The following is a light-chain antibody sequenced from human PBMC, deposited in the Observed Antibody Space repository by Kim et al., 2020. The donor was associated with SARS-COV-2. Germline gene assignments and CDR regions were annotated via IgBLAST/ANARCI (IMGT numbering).Light chain of an antibody. J-gene: IGKJ4*01. V-gene: IGKV1-5*03. CDR3: QQYNSALT. CDR1: QSISSW. CDR2: KAS. Sequence: LSASVGERVTITCRASQSISSWVAWYQQKPGKAPKLLIYKASSLESGVPSRFSGSGSGTEFTLTISSLEPDDFATYYCQQYNSALTFGGGTKLEI.